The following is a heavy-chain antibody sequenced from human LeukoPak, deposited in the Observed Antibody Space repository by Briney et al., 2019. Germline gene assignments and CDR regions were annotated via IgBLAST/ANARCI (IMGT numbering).Heavy chain of an antibody. V-gene: IGHV3-74*01. J-gene: IGHJ4*02. Sequence: GGSLRLSCAASGFIFSNYWMHWVRQAPGKGLVWVSRIVSDGSSTSNADSVKGRFTISRDNAKNTLYPQMNSLRAEDTAVYYCARGTGLIDYWGQGTLVTVSS. CDR3: ARGTGLIDY. CDR2: IVSDGSST. CDR1: GFIFSNYW. D-gene: IGHD2-8*02.